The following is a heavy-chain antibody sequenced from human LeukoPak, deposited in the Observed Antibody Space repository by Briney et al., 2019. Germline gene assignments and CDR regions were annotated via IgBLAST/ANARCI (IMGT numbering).Heavy chain of an antibody. CDR1: GYTFTSYD. Sequence: ASVKISCKASGYTFTSYDINWVRQAAGQGLEWMGWMSPCSGNTDYAQKFQGRVTMTRNTSISTAYMELTSLGSDDTAVYYCSRASVSSSGWYSGYWGQGSQVTVSS. J-gene: IGHJ4*02. V-gene: IGHV1-8*01. D-gene: IGHD6-19*01. CDR2: MSPCSGNT. CDR3: SRASVSSSGWYSGY.